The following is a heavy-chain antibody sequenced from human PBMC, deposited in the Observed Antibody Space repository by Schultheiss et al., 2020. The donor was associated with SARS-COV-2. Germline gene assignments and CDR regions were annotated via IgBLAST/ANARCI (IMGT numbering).Heavy chain of an antibody. Sequence: GGSLRLSCTASGFTFSDYSMTWVRQAPGKGLEWVSAISGSGGSTYYADSVKGRFTISRDNSKNTLYLQMNSLRAEDTAVYYCAKGSGGSCYSGLQHWGQGTLVTVSS. CDR3: AKGSGGSCYSGLQH. V-gene: IGHV3-23*01. CDR2: ISGSGGST. D-gene: IGHD2-15*01. J-gene: IGHJ1*01. CDR1: GFTFSDYS.